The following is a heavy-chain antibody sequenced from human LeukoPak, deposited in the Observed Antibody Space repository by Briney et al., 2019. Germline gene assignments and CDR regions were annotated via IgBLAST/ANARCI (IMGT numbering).Heavy chain of an antibody. D-gene: IGHD6-19*01. J-gene: IGHJ4*02. Sequence: ASETLSLTCAVYGGSISGYYWSWIRQPPGKGLEWIGEINHSGSNNYNPSLKSRVTISVDTSKNQFSLKLSSVTAADTAVYYSASRPLAVYSSGWVYYFDYWGQGTLVTVSS. CDR3: ASRPLAVYSSGWVYYFDY. V-gene: IGHV4-34*01. CDR2: INHSGSN. CDR1: GGSISGYY.